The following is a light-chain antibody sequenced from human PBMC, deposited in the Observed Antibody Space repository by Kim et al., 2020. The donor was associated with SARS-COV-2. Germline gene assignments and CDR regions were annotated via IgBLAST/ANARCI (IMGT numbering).Light chain of an antibody. CDR3: QAWDSSSVHAV. Sequence: SYELTQPPSVSVAPGKTARITCGGNNIGSKSVHWYQQKPGQAPVLVIYYDSDRPSGIPERFSGSNSGNTATLTISRVEAGDEAAYYCQAWDSSSVHAVFG. V-gene: IGLV3-21*04. CDR2: YDS. CDR1: NIGSKS. J-gene: IGLJ7*01.